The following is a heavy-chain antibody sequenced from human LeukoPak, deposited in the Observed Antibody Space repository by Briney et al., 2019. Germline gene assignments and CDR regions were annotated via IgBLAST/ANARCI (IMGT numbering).Heavy chain of an antibody. CDR1: GFTFSSYW. CDR3: ARGPVVTFDC. Sequence: GGSLRLSCAASGFTFSSYWMHLVRQAPGKGLVWASRINSDGSSTSYADSVKGRFTISRDNAKNTLYLQMNSLRAEDTAVYYCARGPVVTFDCWGQGTLVTVSS. V-gene: IGHV3-74*01. CDR2: INSDGSST. D-gene: IGHD3-16*02. J-gene: IGHJ4*02.